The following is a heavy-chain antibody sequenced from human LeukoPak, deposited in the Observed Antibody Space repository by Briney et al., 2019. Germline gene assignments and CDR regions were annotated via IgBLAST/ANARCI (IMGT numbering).Heavy chain of an antibody. D-gene: IGHD3-9*01. CDR2: ISSSSRYL. J-gene: IGHJ4*02. CDR3: ARDHWDILTGYYIDY. Sequence: GGSLRLSCAASEFTFSSYSMNWVRQAPGKGLEWVSSISSSSRYLYYADSVKGRFTISRVNAKNSLYLQMNSLRAEDTAVYYCARDHWDILTGYYIDYWGQGTLVTVSS. V-gene: IGHV3-21*01. CDR1: EFTFSSYS.